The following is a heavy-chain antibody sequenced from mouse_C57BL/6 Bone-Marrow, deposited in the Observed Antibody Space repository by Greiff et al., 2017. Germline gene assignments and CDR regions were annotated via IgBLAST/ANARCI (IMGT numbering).Heavy chain of an antibody. Sequence: QVQLQQPGAELVRPGTSVKLSCKASGYTFTSYWMHWVKQRPGQGLEWIGVIDPSDSYTNYNQKFKGKATLTVDTSSSTAYMQLSSLTSEDSAVYYCARRRGNWGQGNTLTVSS. CDR2: IDPSDSYT. CDR3: ARRRGN. J-gene: IGHJ2*01. CDR1: GYTFTSYW. V-gene: IGHV1-59*01.